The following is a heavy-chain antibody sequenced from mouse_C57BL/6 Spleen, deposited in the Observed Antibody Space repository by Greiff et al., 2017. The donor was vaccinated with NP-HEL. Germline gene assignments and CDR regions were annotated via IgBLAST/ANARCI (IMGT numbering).Heavy chain of an antibody. Sequence: EVHLVESGGGLVKPGGSLKLSCAASGFTFSSYTMSWVRQTPEKRLEWVATISGGGGNTYYPDSVKGRFTISRDNAKNTLYLQMSSLRSEDTALYYCARRRVVATSHWYFDVWGTGTTVTVSS. CDR3: ARRRVVATSHWYFDV. CDR1: GFTFSSYT. J-gene: IGHJ1*03. CDR2: ISGGGGNT. V-gene: IGHV5-9*01. D-gene: IGHD1-1*01.